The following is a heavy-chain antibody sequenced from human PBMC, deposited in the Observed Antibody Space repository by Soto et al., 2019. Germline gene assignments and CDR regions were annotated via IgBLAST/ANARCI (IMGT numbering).Heavy chain of an antibody. J-gene: IGHJ6*02. CDR1: GFTFDDYG. V-gene: IGHV3-20*04. CDR2: INWNGGST. Sequence: GVSLRLSCAASGFTFDDYGMSWVRQAPGKGLEWVSGINWNGGSTGYADSVKGRFTISRDNAKNSLYLQMNSLRAEDTALYYCAGSSSTSSYYYYYSMDVWGQGTTVTVSS. CDR3: AGSSSTSSYYYYYSMDV. D-gene: IGHD2-2*01.